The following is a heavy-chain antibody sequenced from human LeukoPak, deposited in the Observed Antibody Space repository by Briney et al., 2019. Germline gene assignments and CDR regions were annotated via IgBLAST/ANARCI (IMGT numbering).Heavy chain of an antibody. CDR2: ISGSGGST. V-gene: IGHV3-23*01. Sequence: PGGSLRLSCAASGFTFSSYAMSWVRQAPGKGQEWVSAISGSGGSTYYADSVKGRFTISRDNSKNTLYLQMNSLRAEDTAVYYCAKRSSYYDSSGYYYPLDYWGQGTLVTVSS. D-gene: IGHD3-22*01. CDR1: GFTFSSYA. CDR3: AKRSSYYDSSGYYYPLDY. J-gene: IGHJ4*02.